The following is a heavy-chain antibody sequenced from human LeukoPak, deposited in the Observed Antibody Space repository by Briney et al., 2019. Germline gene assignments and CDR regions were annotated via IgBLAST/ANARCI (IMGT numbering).Heavy chain of an antibody. D-gene: IGHD6-19*01. CDR1: GFTFSSYG. V-gene: IGHV3-23*01. CDR2: ISGSGGST. Sequence: GGSLRLSCAGSGFTFSSYGMSWVRQAPGKGLEWVSGLEWVSGISGSGGSTYYADSVKGRFTISRDNSKNTLYLQMNSLRVEDTAVYYCANSAEVAGRGRGYWGQGTRVTVSS. CDR3: ANSAEVAGRGRGY. J-gene: IGHJ4*02.